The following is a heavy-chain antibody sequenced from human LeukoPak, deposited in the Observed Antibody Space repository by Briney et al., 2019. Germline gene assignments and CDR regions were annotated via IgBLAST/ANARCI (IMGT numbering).Heavy chain of an antibody. V-gene: IGHV3-15*01. CDR3: TTDLDGSGWFFPGYYYYMDV. J-gene: IGHJ6*03. CDR1: GFTFSNAW. CDR2: IKSKTDGGTT. Sequence: GGSLRLSCAASGFTFSNAWMSWVRQAPGKGLEWVGRIKSKTDGGTTDYAAPVKGRFTISRDDSKNTLYLQMNSLKTEDTAVYYCTTDLDGSGWFFPGYYYYMDVWGKGTTVTVSS. D-gene: IGHD6-19*01.